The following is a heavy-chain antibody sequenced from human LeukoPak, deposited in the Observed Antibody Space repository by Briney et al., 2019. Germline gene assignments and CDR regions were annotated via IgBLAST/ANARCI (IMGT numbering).Heavy chain of an antibody. D-gene: IGHD2-21*01. CDR2: IPYTGRT. V-gene: IGHV4-39*01. CDR1: GGSISSSSYF. CDR3: ARAIKNCFEP. Sequence: PSETLSLTCTVSGGSISSSSYFWGWIRQSPGKGLEWIVSIPYTGRTYYNPSLKSRVTISVDTSKNQFSLKLNSVTAADTAVYYCARAIKNCFEPWGQGTLVTVSS. J-gene: IGHJ5*02.